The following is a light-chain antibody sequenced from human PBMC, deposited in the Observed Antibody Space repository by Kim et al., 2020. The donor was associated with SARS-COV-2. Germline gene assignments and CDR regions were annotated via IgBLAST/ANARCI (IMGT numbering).Light chain of an antibody. CDR2: DAS. J-gene: IGKJ1*01. CDR1: QNIISH. V-gene: IGKV3-15*01. Sequence: EIVMTQSPATLSLSPGESATLSCRASQNIISHLAWYQQTPGQPPRLLIYDASTRAAGSPARFSGSGSGTEFTLTISSLQSEDFAVYYCQHYHYCWTFGQGTKVDIK. CDR3: QHYHYCWT.